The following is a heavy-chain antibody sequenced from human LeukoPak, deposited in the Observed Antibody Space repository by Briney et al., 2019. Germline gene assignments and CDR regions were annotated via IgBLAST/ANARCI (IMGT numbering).Heavy chain of an antibody. J-gene: IGHJ5*02. CDR2: IKQDGSEK. CDR3: ARDRGYCSGGSCPNWFDP. D-gene: IGHD2-15*01. Sequence: PGGSLRLSCTASGFTFSSYRMSWVRQAPGKGLEWVANIKQDGSEKYYVDSVKGRFTISRDNAKNSLYLQMNSLRAEDTAVYYCARDRGYCSGGSCPNWFDPWGQGTLVTVSS. V-gene: IGHV3-7*01. CDR1: GFTFSSYR.